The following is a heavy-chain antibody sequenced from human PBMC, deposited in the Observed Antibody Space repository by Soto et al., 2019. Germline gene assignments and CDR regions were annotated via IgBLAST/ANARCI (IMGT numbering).Heavy chain of an antibody. J-gene: IGHJ5*02. Sequence: SETLSLTCTVSGGSISSGGYYWSWIRQHPGKGLEWIGYIYNRGRTYYNTSLKSQVTISVDTSKYQFSLELSSVTAADSSVYYCARDLSTVYNWFDPWGQGTLVTVSS. CDR2: IYNRGRT. CDR3: ARDLSTVYNWFDP. CDR1: GGSISSGGYY. V-gene: IGHV4-31*01.